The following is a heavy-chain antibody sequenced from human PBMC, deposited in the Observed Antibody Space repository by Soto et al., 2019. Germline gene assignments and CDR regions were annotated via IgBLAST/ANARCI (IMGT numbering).Heavy chain of an antibody. V-gene: IGHV1-46*01. CDR1: GYTFTSYY. Sequence: QVQLVQSGAEVKKPGASVKVSCKASGYTFTSYYMHWVRQAPGQGLEWMGIINPSGGSTSYAQKFQGRVTMTRDTSTSTVYMELSSLSSEDTAVYYCARKIPEIARGDYFDYGGQGNLFAVSS. D-gene: IGHD2-21*01. CDR3: ARKIPEIARGDYFDY. CDR2: INPSGGST. J-gene: IGHJ4*02.